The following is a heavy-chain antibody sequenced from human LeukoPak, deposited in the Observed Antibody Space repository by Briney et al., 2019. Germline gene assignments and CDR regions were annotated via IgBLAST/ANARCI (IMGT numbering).Heavy chain of an antibody. CDR3: ARDPIRSFWSNDAFDI. Sequence: ETLSLTCTVSGGSISSSSYYWGWIRQPPGKGLEWVSSISGSSSYIYYADSVKGRFTISRDNAKNLLYLQMNSLRDEDTAVYYCARDPIRSFWSNDAFDIWGQGTVVTVSS. V-gene: IGHV3-21*06. CDR2: ISGSSSYI. J-gene: IGHJ3*02. D-gene: IGHD3-3*01. CDR1: GGSISSSS.